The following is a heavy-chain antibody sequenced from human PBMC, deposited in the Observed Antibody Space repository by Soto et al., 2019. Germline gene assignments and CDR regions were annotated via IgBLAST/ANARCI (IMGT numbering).Heavy chain of an antibody. CDR3: ARGQGGFHYYYYGMDV. D-gene: IGHD3-16*01. V-gene: IGHV3-74*01. CDR2: INSDGSST. Sequence: LRLSCAASGFTFSSYWMHWVRQAPGKGLVWVSRINSDGSSTSYADSVKGRFTISRDNAKNTLYLQMNSLRAEDTAVYYCARGQGGFHYYYYGMDVWGQGTTVTV. CDR1: GFTFSSYW. J-gene: IGHJ6*02.